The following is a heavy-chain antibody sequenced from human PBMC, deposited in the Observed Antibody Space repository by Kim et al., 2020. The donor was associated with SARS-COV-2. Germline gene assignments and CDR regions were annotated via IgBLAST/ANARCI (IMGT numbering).Heavy chain of an antibody. CDR3: ARGSYASAMDV. D-gene: IGHD3-16*01. V-gene: IGHV4-30-2*01. Sequence: SETLSLTCAVSGGSINNVGYSWSWIRQLPGMGLEWIGYIYDSGTTYYSPSLKSRVTISLDRSRTQFFLNLNSVTAADTSVYYCARGSYASAMDVWGQGTAVTVSS. J-gene: IGHJ6*02. CDR1: GGSINNVGYS. CDR2: IYDSGTT.